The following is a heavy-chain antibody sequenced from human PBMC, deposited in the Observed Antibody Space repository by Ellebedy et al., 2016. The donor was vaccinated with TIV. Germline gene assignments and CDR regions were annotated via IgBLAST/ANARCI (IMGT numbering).Heavy chain of an antibody. CDR1: GYTFTSYG. D-gene: IGHD3-22*01. CDR3: ARDHKAYNYDSSGYPNFKWYFDL. Sequence: ASVKVSCKASGYTFTSYGISWVRQAPGQGLEWMGGVIPIFGAANYPQKFQGRVTITADESTSTAYMELSSLRSEDTAVYYCARDHKAYNYDSSGYPNFKWYFDLWGRGTLVTVSS. V-gene: IGHV1-69*13. J-gene: IGHJ2*01. CDR2: VIPIFGAA.